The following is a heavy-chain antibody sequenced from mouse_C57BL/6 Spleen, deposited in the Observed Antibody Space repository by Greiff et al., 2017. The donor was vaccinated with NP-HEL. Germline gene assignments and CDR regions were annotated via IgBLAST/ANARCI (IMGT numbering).Heavy chain of an antibody. J-gene: IGHJ4*01. D-gene: IGHD1-1*01. V-gene: IGHV1-53*01. CDR3: ARPKFITTVVATGDAIDY. CDR1: GYTFTSYW. CDR2: INPSNGGT. Sequence: QVQLKQPGTELVKPGASVKLSCKASGYTFTSYWMHWVKQRPGQGLEWIGNINPSNGGTNYNEKFKSKATLTVDKSSSTAYMQLSSLTSEDSAVYYCARPKFITTVVATGDAIDYWGQGTSVTVSS.